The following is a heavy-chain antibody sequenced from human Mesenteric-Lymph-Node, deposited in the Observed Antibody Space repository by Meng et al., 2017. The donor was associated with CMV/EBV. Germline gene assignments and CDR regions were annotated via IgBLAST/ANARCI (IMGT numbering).Heavy chain of an antibody. CDR3: AKGKVVSAAMDV. V-gene: IGHV3-30-3*01. CDR2: ISVDGSNR. D-gene: IGHD2-2*01. J-gene: IGHJ6*02. Sequence: GESLKISCAASGLIFSNYAMHWIRQAPGKGLEWVAVISVDGSNRYYADSVKGRFTISRDKSSNTLYLQMNSLRPDDTAVYYCAKGKVVSAAMDVWGQGTTVTVSS. CDR1: GLIFSNYA.